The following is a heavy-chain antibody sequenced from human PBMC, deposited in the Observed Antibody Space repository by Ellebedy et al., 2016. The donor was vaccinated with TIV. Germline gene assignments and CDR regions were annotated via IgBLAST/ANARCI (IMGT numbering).Heavy chain of an antibody. V-gene: IGHV3-64D*06. D-gene: IGHD3-16*01. Sequence: GESLKISCSASGFTFTPYAMHWVRQAPGKGLEYVSAITGDGGSTYYADSVKGRFTISRDNSKHTLYLQMSSLRAEDTAMYYCVKAWGDWGQGTLVTVCS. CDR3: VKAWGD. CDR1: GFTFTPYA. CDR2: ITGDGGST. J-gene: IGHJ4*02.